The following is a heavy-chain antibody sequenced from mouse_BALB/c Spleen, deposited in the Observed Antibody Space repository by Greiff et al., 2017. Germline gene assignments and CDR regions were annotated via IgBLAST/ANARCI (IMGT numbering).Heavy chain of an antibody. CDR1: GYSITSDYA. V-gene: IGHV3-2*02. Sequence: EVQLKESGPGLVKPSQSLSLTCTVTGYSITSDYAWNWIRQFPGNKLEWMGYISYSGSTSYNPSLKSRISITRDTSKNQFFLQLNSVTTEDTATYYCARGVRAKGFAYWGQGTLVTVSA. D-gene: IGHD2-14*01. CDR2: ISYSGST. J-gene: IGHJ3*01. CDR3: ARGVRAKGFAY.